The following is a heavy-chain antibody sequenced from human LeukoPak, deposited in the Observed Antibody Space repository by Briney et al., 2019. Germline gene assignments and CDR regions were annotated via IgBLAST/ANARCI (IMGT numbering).Heavy chain of an antibody. Sequence: GGSMRLSCAASGFTFDDYAMHWVRQAPGKGLEWVSGISWNSGSIGYADSVKGRFTISRDNAKNSLYLQMNSLRAEDTALYYCAKDIRGSGIVCYGMDVWGQGTTVTVSS. CDR2: ISWNSGSI. D-gene: IGHD3-10*01. V-gene: IGHV3-9*01. J-gene: IGHJ6*02. CDR1: GFTFDDYA. CDR3: AKDIRGSGIVCYGMDV.